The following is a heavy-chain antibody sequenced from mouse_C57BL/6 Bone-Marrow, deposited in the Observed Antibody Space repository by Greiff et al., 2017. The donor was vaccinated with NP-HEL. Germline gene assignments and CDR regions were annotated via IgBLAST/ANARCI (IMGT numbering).Heavy chain of an antibody. CDR2: INPSNGGT. Sequence: QVQLQQPGTELVKPGASVKLSCKASGYTFTSYWMHWVKQRPGQGLEWIGNINPSNGGTNYNEKFKSKATLTVDKSSSNAYMQLSSLTSEDSAVYYCARSPVRGFYWYFDFWGTGTTVTVSS. J-gene: IGHJ1*03. CDR1: GYTFTSYW. CDR3: ARSPVRGFYWYFDF. V-gene: IGHV1-53*01.